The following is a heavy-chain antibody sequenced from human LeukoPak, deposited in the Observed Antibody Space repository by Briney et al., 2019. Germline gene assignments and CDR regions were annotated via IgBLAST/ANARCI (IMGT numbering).Heavy chain of an antibody. V-gene: IGHV1-69*05. J-gene: IGHJ3*02. CDR2: IIPIFGTA. Sequence: SVNVSCKASGGTFSSYAISWVRQAPGQGLEWMGRIIPIFGTANYAQKFQGRVTITTDESTSTAYMELSSLRYEDTAVYYCARVSARLHYDFWSGYYTGWAFDIWGQGTMVTVSS. CDR1: GGTFSSYA. CDR3: ARVSARLHYDFWSGYYTGWAFDI. D-gene: IGHD3-3*01.